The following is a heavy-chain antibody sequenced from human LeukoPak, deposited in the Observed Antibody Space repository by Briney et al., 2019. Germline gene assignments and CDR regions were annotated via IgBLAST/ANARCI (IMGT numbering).Heavy chain of an antibody. CDR1: GFTVSNNY. V-gene: IGHV3-66*01. J-gene: IGHJ4*02. Sequence: GGSLRLSCAASGFTVSNNYMSWVRQAPGKGLEWVSVIYSGGSTYYADSVKGRFTISRDNSKNTLYLQMNSLRAEDTAVYYCARGGYSSGWSNFDYWGQGTLVTVSS. D-gene: IGHD6-19*01. CDR2: IYSGGST. CDR3: ARGGYSSGWSNFDY.